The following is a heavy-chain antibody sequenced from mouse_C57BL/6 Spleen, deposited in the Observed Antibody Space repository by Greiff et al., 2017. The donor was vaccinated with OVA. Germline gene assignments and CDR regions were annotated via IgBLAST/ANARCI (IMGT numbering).Heavy chain of an antibody. V-gene: IGHV1-82*01. D-gene: IGHD2-12*01. CDR3: ARGGGYYRFAY. CDR1: GYAFSSSW. J-gene: IGHJ3*01. Sequence: QVQLKESGPELVKPGASVKISCKASGYAFSSSWMNWVKQRPGKGLEWIGRIYPGDGDTNYNGKFKGKATLTADKSSSTAYMQLSSLTSEDSAVYFCARGGGYYRFAYWGQGTLVTVSA. CDR2: IYPGDGDT.